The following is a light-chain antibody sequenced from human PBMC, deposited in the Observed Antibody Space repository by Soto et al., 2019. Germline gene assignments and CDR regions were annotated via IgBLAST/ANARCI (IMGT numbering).Light chain of an antibody. CDR3: QHFYTYSPWT. V-gene: IGKV1-5*03. J-gene: IGKJ1*01. CDR2: WAS. Sequence: DIQMTQSPSTLSASVGDRVMITCRGGQNINNRLAWYQQRPGKSPKLLVYWASTLESGVPSRFSGSGSGTEFTLSISGLQPDDFATYYCQHFYTYSPWTFGQGTKVDIK. CDR1: QNINNR.